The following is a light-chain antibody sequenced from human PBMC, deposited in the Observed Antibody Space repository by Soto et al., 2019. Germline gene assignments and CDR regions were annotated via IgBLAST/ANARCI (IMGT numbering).Light chain of an antibody. Sequence: EIVLTQSPATLSLSPGERATLSCRASQNIFRYLAWYQQKPGQAPRLLIYDASYRATGIPARFSGSGSGTDFTLTITSLEPDDFAVYYCLQRFSWPWTFGLGTKVDNK. J-gene: IGKJ1*01. CDR2: DAS. CDR1: QNIFRY. CDR3: LQRFSWPWT. V-gene: IGKV3-11*01.